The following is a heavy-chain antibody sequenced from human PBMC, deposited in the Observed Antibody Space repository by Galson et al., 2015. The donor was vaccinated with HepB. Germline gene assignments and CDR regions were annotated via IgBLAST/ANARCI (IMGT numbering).Heavy chain of an antibody. Sequence: SVKVSCKASGGTFSSYAISWVRQAPGQGLEWMGRIIPILGIANYAQKFQGRVTITADKSTSTAYMELSSLRSEDTAVYYCARVGLAYCGGDCYSGLDYWGQGTLVTVSS. CDR2: IIPILGIA. CDR1: GGTFSSYA. V-gene: IGHV1-69*04. J-gene: IGHJ4*02. CDR3: ARVGLAYCGGDCYSGLDY. D-gene: IGHD2-21*02.